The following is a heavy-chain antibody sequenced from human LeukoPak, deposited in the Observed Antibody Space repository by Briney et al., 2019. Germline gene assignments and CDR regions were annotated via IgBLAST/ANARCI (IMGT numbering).Heavy chain of an antibody. D-gene: IGHD3-22*01. V-gene: IGHV3-21*01. CDR1: GFTFSSYS. Sequence: PGGSLRLSCAASGFTFSSYSMNWVRQAPGKGLEWVSSISSSSSYIYYADSVKGRFTISRDNAKNSLYLQMNSLRAEDTAVYYCAREGLDYYDSSGYYSGYWGQGTLVTVSS. J-gene: IGHJ4*02. CDR2: ISSSSSYI. CDR3: AREGLDYYDSSGYYSGY.